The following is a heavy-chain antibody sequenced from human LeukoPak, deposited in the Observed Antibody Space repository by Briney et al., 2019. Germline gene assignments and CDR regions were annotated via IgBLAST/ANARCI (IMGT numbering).Heavy chain of an antibody. J-gene: IGHJ4*02. Sequence: SETLSLTSAVYGGSFNGFYWSWIRQPPGKGLEWIGEINHSGSTNYNPSLKSRVTISVDTSKNQFSLQLSSVTAADTAVYYCARRTSDDYGDYGDYWGQGTLVTVSS. CDR2: INHSGST. V-gene: IGHV4-34*01. CDR1: GGSFNGFY. D-gene: IGHD4-17*01. CDR3: ARRTSDDYGDYGDY.